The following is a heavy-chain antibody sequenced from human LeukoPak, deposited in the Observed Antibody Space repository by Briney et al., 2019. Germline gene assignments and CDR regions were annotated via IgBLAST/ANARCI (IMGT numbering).Heavy chain of an antibody. CDR1: GFTFSSYS. Sequence: PGGSLRLSCAASGFTFSSYSMNWVRQAPGKGLEWVSSISSSSSYIYYADSVKGRFTISRDNAKNSLYLQMNSPRAEDTAVYYCARDSSYCSGGSCYSVWYFDLWGRGTLVTVSS. CDR3: ARDSSYCSGGSCYSVWYFDL. J-gene: IGHJ2*01. CDR2: ISSSSSYI. D-gene: IGHD2-15*01. V-gene: IGHV3-21*01.